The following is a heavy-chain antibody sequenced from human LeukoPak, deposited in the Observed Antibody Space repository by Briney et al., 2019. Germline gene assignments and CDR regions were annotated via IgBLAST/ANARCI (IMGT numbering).Heavy chain of an antibody. V-gene: IGHV4-59*01. CDR3: ARGSREPL. Sequence: PSETLSLTCTVSGDSISRYYWSWVRQPPGRGLECIGFISNSGIPNYNPSLKSRVTISVDTSKNQFSRNLYSVTAADTAVYYCARGSREPLWGQGTLVTVSS. D-gene: IGHD1-26*01. CDR1: GDSISRYY. CDR2: ISNSGIP. J-gene: IGHJ4*02.